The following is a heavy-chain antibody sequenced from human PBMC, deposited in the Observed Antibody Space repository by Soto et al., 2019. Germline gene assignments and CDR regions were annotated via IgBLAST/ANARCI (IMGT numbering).Heavy chain of an antibody. CDR3: AKERYGQLWLEDYGMDV. V-gene: IGHV3-30*18. J-gene: IGHJ6*02. CDR2: ISDDGSNK. Sequence: QVQLVESGGGVVQPGRSLRLSCAASGFTFSSYGMHWVRQAPGKGLEWVAVISDDGSNKYNADSVKGRFTISRDNPKNTLYLQMISLRAEDTAVYYCAKERYGQLWLEDYGMDVWGQGTTVTVSS. CDR1: GFTFSSYG. D-gene: IGHD5-18*01.